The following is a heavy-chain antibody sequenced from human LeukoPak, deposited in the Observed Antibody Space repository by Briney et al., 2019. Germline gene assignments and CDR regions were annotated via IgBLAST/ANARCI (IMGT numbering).Heavy chain of an antibody. D-gene: IGHD6-19*01. J-gene: IGHJ3*02. CDR3: ARVGNHSSGWYFRWASNDDAFDI. V-gene: IGHV1-2*02. Sequence: GASVKVSCKASGYTFTGYFIHWVRQAPGQGLEWMGWINPNNGGTNYAQKFQGRVTMTRDTSISTAYMELSRLRSDDTAVYYCARVGNHSSGWYFRWASNDDAFDIWGQGTMVTVSS. CDR1: GYTFTGYF. CDR2: INPNNGGT.